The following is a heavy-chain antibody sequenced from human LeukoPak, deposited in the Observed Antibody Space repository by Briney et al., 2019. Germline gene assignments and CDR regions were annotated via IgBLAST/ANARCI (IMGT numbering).Heavy chain of an antibody. J-gene: IGHJ4*02. CDR1: GFTVSTIH. CDR2: IYTGGSA. D-gene: IGHD1-26*01. CDR3: ARGKWELRG. Sequence: GGSLRLSCAASGFTVSTIHVSWVRQAPRKGLEWVSIIYTGGSAQYAESVKGRFTISRDNAKNTLYLQMNSLRAEDTAVYYCARGKWELRGWGQGTLVTVSS. V-gene: IGHV3-53*01.